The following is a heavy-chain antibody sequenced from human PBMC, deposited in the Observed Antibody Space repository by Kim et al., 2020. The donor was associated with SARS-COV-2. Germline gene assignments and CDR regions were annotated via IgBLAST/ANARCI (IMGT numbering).Heavy chain of an antibody. Sequence: SQTLSLTCVISGDSVSSNIATWNWVRQSPSRGLEWLGRTYYRSRWLNEYATSVKSRITINPDTPKNQFSLQLSSVTPEDTAVYYCARAAGGQSGLDFWGQGTLVNVSS. CDR1: GDSVSSNIAT. D-gene: IGHD6-13*01. V-gene: IGHV6-1*01. J-gene: IGHJ4*02. CDR2: TYYRSRWLN. CDR3: ARAAGGQSGLDF.